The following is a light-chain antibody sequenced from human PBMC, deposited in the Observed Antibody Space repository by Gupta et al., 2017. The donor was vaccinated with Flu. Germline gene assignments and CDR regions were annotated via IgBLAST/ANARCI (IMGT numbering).Light chain of an antibody. CDR1: SIASKT. V-gene: IGLV3-21*02. Sequence: SYVLTQPPSVSVAPGQTARITCGGNSIASKTVHWYQQKPGQAPVLVVYDDTARPSGIPERFSGSNSGNAATFTISRVEAGDEADYFCHVWDSGSHHVVFGGGTKLTVL. CDR3: HVWDSGSHHVV. CDR2: DDT. J-gene: IGLJ2*01.